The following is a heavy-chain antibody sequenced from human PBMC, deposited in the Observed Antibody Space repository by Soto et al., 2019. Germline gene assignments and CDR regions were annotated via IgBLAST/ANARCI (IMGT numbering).Heavy chain of an antibody. V-gene: IGHV3-49*04. CDR3: TRASPPPYI. Sequence: GGSLRLSCTASGFTFGDYAMSWVRQAPGKGLEWVGFIRSKAYGGTTEYAASVKGRFTISRDDSKSIAYLQMNSLKTEDTAVYYCTRASPPPYIWGQGTMVTVSS. CDR1: GFTFGDYA. CDR2: IRSKAYGGTT. J-gene: IGHJ3*02.